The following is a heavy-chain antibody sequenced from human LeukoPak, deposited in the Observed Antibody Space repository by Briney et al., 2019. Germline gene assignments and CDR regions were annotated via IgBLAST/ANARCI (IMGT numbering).Heavy chain of an antibody. CDR3: ARRSPLAAAGKGPFYYYYGMDV. CDR2: IYYSGST. V-gene: IGHV4-59*01. Sequence: SETLSLTCTVSGGSISSYYWSWIRQPPGKGLEWIGYIYYSGSTNYNPSLKSRVTISVDTSKNQFSLKLSSVTAADTAVYYCARRSPLAAAGKGPFYYYYGMDVWGQGTTVTVSS. D-gene: IGHD6-13*01. CDR1: GGSISSYY. J-gene: IGHJ6*02.